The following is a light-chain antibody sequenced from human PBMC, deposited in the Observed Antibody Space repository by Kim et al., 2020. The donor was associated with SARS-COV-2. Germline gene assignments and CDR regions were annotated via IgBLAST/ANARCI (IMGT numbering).Light chain of an antibody. CDR1: KLGDKY. V-gene: IGLV3-1*01. Sequence: SYELTQSPSVSVSPGQTASITCSGDKLGDKYACWYQQKPGQSPVLVIYQDSKRPSGIPERFSGSNSGNTATLTISGTQAMDEADYYCQAWDSSLRVFGGGTQLTVL. CDR3: QAWDSSLRV. CDR2: QDS. J-gene: IGLJ3*02.